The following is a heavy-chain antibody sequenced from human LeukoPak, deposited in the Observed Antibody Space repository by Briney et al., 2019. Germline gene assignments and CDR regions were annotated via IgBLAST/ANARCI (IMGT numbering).Heavy chain of an antibody. CDR1: GGSISSSSYY. D-gene: IGHD3-10*01. Sequence: SETLSLTCTVSGGSISSSSYYGGWIRQPPGKGLEWIGSLYYSGSSYYHPSLKSRVTISVDTSKNQFCLKRSSVTAADTAVYYCARENSMVRGVIGYWGQGTLVTVSS. J-gene: IGHJ4*02. CDR2: LYYSGSS. CDR3: ARENSMVRGVIGY. V-gene: IGHV4-39*02.